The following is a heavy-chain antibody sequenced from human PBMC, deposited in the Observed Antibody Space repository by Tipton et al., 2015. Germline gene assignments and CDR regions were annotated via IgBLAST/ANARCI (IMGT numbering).Heavy chain of an antibody. CDR2: ISGNGDTP. V-gene: IGHV3-23*01. D-gene: IGHD6-19*01. CDR3: AKGGGWLYYFDY. Sequence: GSLRLSCAASGFSFSTFAMNWVRQAPGKGLEWVSAISGNGDTPYYADSVKGRFTVSRDNSKTTSYLQMHSLRAEDTAVYYCAKGGGWLYYFDYWGLGALVTVSS. CDR1: GFSFSTFA. J-gene: IGHJ4*02.